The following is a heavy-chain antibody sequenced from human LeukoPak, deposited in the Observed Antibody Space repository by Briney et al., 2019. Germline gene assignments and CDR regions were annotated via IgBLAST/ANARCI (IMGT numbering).Heavy chain of an antibody. J-gene: IGHJ3*02. Sequence: PGRSLRLSCAASGFTFSSYGMHWVRQAPGKGLEWGAVIWYDGSNKYYADSVKGRFTISRDNSKNTLYLQMNSLRAEDTAVYYCARDNGRWILDAFDIWGQGTMVTVSS. CDR3: ARDNGRWILDAFDI. CDR1: GFTFSSYG. CDR2: IWYDGSNK. V-gene: IGHV3-33*01. D-gene: IGHD5-18*01.